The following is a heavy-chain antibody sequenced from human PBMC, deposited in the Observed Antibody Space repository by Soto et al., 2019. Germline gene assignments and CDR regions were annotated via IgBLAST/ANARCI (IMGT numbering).Heavy chain of an antibody. CDR1: GYTFTNYG. Sequence: QVQVVQSGDEVKKLGASVKVSCKASGYTFTNYGFSWVRQAPGQGLEWMGWISGYNGNKKYAEKFQGRVTMTTDPSTSTAHMELRSLRSDDTAVYYCAREGQAPYYYYGMDVWGQGTAVTVSS. CDR3: AREGQAPYYYYGMDV. CDR2: ISGYNGNK. V-gene: IGHV1-18*01. J-gene: IGHJ6*02.